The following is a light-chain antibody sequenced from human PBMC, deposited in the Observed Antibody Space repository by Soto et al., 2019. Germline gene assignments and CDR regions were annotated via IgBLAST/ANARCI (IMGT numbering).Light chain of an antibody. Sequence: EIVLTLSQGTVSLSPGERATPSCRASQSVSSSYLAWYQQTPGQPHRLPIYGAHSRATGIQDRFSGSGSGTDFTLTIRRLEPEDWAGYDCEQYGISPGTFGQVTNVDI. CDR2: GAH. CDR1: QSVSSSY. V-gene: IGKV3-20*01. CDR3: EQYGISPGT. J-gene: IGKJ1*01.